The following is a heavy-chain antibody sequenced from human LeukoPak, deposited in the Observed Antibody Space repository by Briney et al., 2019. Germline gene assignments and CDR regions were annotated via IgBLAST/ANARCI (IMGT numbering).Heavy chain of an antibody. Sequence: PSETLSLTCTVSGGSIFSYYWSWIRQPPGKGLEWMGYIYYSGSTNYNPSLTSRVTISVDTSKNQFSLRLSPVTAADTAVYYCARHGSVSGGRFPHSYFDYWGQGTLVTVSS. CDR2: IYYSGST. D-gene: IGHD4-23*01. CDR3: ARHGSVSGGRFPHSYFDY. J-gene: IGHJ4*02. V-gene: IGHV4-59*08. CDR1: GGSIFSYY.